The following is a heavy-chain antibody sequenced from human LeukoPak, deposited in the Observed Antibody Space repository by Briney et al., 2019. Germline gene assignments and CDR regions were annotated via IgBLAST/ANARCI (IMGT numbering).Heavy chain of an antibody. V-gene: IGHV3-74*01. CDR3: ARGHCSTTSCSYH. CDR1: GFTFSTYW. CDR2: INADGGST. J-gene: IGHJ5*02. D-gene: IGHD2-2*01. Sequence: GGSLRLSCAASGFTFSTYWMHWVRQVPGKGLVWVSRINADGGSTTYADSVKGRFTISRDNAKNILYLQMNSLRAEDTAVYYCARGHCSTTSCSYHWGQGTLVTVSS.